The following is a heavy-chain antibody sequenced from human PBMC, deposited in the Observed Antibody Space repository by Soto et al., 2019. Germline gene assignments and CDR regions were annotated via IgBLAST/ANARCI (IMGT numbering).Heavy chain of an antibody. D-gene: IGHD3-9*01. V-gene: IGHV3-74*01. Sequence: EVQLVESGGGLVQPGGSLRLSCAASGFTFSSYWMHWVRQAPGKGLVWVSRINSDGSSTSYADSVKGRFTISRDNAKNTQYLQMNRLRAEDTAVYYCARDCSYYDILTGYPTFDTWGQRPLVTVSS. CDR3: ARDCSYYDILTGYPTFDT. CDR1: GFTFSSYW. J-gene: IGHJ5*02. CDR2: INSDGSST.